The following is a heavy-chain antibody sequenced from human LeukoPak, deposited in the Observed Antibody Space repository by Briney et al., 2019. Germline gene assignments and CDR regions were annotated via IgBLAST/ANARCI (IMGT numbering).Heavy chain of an antibody. D-gene: IGHD3-9*01. CDR3: ARGLELRYFDWLLSGAY. CDR1: GFIFSSYS. Sequence: GGSLRLSCAASGFIFSSYSMNWVRQAPGKGLEWVSYISSSGTTIYYADSVKGRFAISRDNAKNSLYLQMNSLRAEDTAVYYCARGLELRYFDWLLSGAYWGQGTLVTVSS. V-gene: IGHV3-48*04. J-gene: IGHJ4*02. CDR2: ISSSGTTI.